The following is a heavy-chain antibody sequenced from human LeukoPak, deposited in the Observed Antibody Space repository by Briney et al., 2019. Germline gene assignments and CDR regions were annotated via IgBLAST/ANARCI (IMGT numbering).Heavy chain of an antibody. CDR2: IYYSGST. V-gene: IGHV4-31*03. J-gene: IGHJ5*02. CDR1: GGSISSGGYY. D-gene: IGHD1-26*01. CDR3: ARKGGATQVYNWFDP. Sequence: SETLSLTCTVSGGSISSGGYYWSWIRQHPGTGLEWIGYIYYSGSTYYNPSLKSRVTISVDTSKNQFSLKLSSVTAADTAVYYCARKGGATQVYNWFDPWGQGTLVTVSS.